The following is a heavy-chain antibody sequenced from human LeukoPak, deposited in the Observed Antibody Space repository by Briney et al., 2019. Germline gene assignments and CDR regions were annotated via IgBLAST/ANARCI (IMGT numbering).Heavy chain of an antibody. CDR2: INPSGGST. D-gene: IGHD2-2*01. CDR3: ARWSGVVVPAAMGFFDY. V-gene: IGHV1-46*01. J-gene: IGHJ4*02. Sequence: ASVKVSCKASGYTFTSYYMHWVRQAPGQGLEWMGIINPSGGSTSYAQKFQGRVTMTRDMSTSTVYMELSSLRSEDTAVYYCARWSGVVVPAAMGFFDYWGQGTPVTVSS. CDR1: GYTFTSYY.